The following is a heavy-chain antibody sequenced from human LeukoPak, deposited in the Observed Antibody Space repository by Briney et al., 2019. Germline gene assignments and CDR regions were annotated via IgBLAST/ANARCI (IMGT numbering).Heavy chain of an antibody. J-gene: IGHJ6*02. Sequence: SSETLSLTCIVSGGSISRSSYYWGWLRQPPGKGLEWIGYIYYSGSTTYNPSLKSRVTISVDTSKNQFSLKLSSVTAADTALYYCARQYSNFYYGMDVWGQGTTVTVSS. CDR2: IYYSGST. V-gene: IGHV4-61*05. CDR1: GGSISRSSYY. D-gene: IGHD2-21*01. CDR3: ARQYSNFYYGMDV.